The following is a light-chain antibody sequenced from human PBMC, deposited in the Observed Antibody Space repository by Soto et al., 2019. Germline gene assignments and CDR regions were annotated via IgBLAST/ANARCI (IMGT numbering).Light chain of an antibody. CDR1: SSDVGGYNY. CDR2: EVS. Sequence: QSALTQPASVSGSPGQSITISCTGTSSDVGGYNYVSWYQQHPGKAPKHMIYEVSNRPSGVSNRFSGSKSGNTASLTISGLQAEYEADYYCSLYTSSSVVFGGGTKVTVL. CDR3: SLYTSSSVV. J-gene: IGLJ2*01. V-gene: IGLV2-14*01.